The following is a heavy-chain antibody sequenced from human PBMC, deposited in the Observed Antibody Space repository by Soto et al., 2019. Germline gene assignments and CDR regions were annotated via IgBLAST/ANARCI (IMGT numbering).Heavy chain of an antibody. J-gene: IGHJ4*02. Sequence: QVQLQESGPGLVKPSETLSLTCTVSAGSITNYYWNWIRQPPEKGLEWIGFIHHTGNSMSNPSRRSRLTMSVDTTEGQIALNLRAVTAADTAVYYCAKWNEMKRSFDDWGQGILVTVSS. CDR1: AGSITNYY. D-gene: IGHD1-1*01. V-gene: IGHV4-59*01. CDR3: AKWNEMKRSFDD. CDR2: IHHTGNS.